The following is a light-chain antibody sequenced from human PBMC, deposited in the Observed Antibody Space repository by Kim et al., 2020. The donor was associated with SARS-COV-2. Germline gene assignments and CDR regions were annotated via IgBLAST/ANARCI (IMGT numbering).Light chain of an antibody. CDR3: QQSYSTPCT. Sequence: ASVGDRVTITCRASQSISTYLNWYQQKPGKAPKLLIYAASNLQSGVPSRFSGSGSGTDFTLTISSLQPEDSATYYCQQSYSTPCTFGGGTKVDIK. CDR1: QSISTY. V-gene: IGKV1-39*01. J-gene: IGKJ4*01. CDR2: AAS.